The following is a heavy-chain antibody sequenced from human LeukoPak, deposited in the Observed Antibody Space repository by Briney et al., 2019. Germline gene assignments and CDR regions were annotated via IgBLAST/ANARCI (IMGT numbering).Heavy chain of an antibody. Sequence: ASVKVSCKASGYTFTTYAMNWVRQAPGQGLEWMGWINPNSGGTNYAQKFQGRVTMTRDTSISTAYMELSRLRSDDTAVYYCARGFGESSGPTQWIQLWLRGDYFDYWGQGTLVTVSS. V-gene: IGHV1-2*02. CDR1: GYTFTTYA. CDR3: ARGFGESSGPTQWIQLWLRGDYFDY. J-gene: IGHJ4*02. CDR2: INPNSGGT. D-gene: IGHD5-18*01.